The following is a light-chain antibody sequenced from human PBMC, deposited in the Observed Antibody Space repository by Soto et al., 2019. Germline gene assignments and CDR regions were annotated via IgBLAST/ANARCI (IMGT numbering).Light chain of an antibody. CDR3: QQNKDWQGT. CDR1: QSVSYY. V-gene: IGKV3-15*01. Sequence: EILMTQSPATLSVSPGERVTFSCRASQSVSYYLAWYQQKPGQAPRLLIYDASTRATGIPVRFSGSGSGTGLARAISSLQSEDFRVDYCQQNKDWQGTGGQGTKVDIK. J-gene: IGKJ1*01. CDR2: DAS.